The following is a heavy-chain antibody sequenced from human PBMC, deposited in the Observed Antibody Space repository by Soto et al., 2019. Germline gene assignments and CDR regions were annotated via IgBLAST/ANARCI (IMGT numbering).Heavy chain of an antibody. D-gene: IGHD2-15*01. Sequence: EVQLWESGGGLVQPGGSLRLSCAVSGFTFSSHVMSWVRQAPGKGLEWVSGISGTGGTYYADSVKGRFTIARDNSKNAIYLQMNNLRDEDTAVYYCAKGRRGAYCSGGICYSPDYWGQGTLVIVSS. J-gene: IGHJ4*02. V-gene: IGHV3-23*01. CDR1: GFTFSSHV. CDR2: ISGTGGT. CDR3: AKGRRGAYCSGGICYSPDY.